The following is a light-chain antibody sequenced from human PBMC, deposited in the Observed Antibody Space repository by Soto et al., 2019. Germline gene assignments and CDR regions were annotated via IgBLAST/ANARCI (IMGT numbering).Light chain of an antibody. Sequence: QSALTQPASVSGSPGQSITISCTGASSDVGDYNYVSWYQHHPGKAPKLVIYDVSSRSSGVSGRFSGSKSGNTASLTISGLQAEDEADYYCSSYATSSTLEWVFGGGTQLTVL. V-gene: IGLV2-14*03. J-gene: IGLJ3*02. CDR1: SSDVGDYNY. CDR3: SSYATSSTLEWV. CDR2: DVS.